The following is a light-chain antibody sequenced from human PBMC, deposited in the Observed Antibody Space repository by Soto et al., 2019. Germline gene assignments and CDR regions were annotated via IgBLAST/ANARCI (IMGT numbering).Light chain of an antibody. CDR3: QQSYSTWT. CDR1: QSISTY. Sequence: DIPMTHSPSSPSASVGDIVTITFRASQSISTYLNWFQQKSGKAPKLLIYAASSLQSGVPSRFSGSGSGTDFALTISSLQPEDFATYYCQQSYSTWTFGQGTKVDIK. J-gene: IGKJ1*01. V-gene: IGKV1-39*01. CDR2: AAS.